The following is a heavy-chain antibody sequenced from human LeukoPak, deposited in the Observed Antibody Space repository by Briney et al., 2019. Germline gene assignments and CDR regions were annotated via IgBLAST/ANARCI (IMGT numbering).Heavy chain of an antibody. CDR2: INHSGST. J-gene: IGHJ5*02. V-gene: IGHV4-34*01. D-gene: IGHD2-15*01. CDR3: ARRARLVVVVAATRYWFDP. CDR1: GGSFSGYY. Sequence: SETLSLTCAVYGGSFSGYYWSWIRQPPGKGLEWLGEINHSGSTNYNPSLKSRVTISVDTSKNQFSLKLSSVTAADTAVYYCARRARLVVVVAATRYWFDPWGQGTLVTVSS.